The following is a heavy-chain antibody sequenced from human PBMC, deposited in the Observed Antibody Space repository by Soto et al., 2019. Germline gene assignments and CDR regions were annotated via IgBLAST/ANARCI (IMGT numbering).Heavy chain of an antibody. CDR2: ISPTGEQR. CDR1: RFTFRNYG. CDR3: AKRYGSGSYRDFNSYYGMDI. V-gene: IGHV3-23*01. Sequence: GGSLRLSCAASRFTFRNYGMSWVRQGPGKGLEWVSGISPTGEQRFYVDSVKGRFFISRDKSQNTLSLEMSNLRADDTAVYYCAKRYGSGSYRDFNSYYGMDIWGQGTSVTVSS. J-gene: IGHJ6*02. D-gene: IGHD3-10*01.